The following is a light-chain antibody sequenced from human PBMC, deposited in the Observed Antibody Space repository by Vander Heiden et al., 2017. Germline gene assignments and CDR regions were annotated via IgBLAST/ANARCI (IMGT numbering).Light chain of an antibody. CDR1: QSVSSN. CDR3: QQYNNWPPYT. J-gene: IGKJ2*01. Sequence: EIVMTQSPAILSVSPGERATLSCRASQSVSSNLAWYQQKPGQAPRLLIYGASTRATGIPARFSGSGYGTEFTLTISSRQSEDFAVYYCQQYNNWPPYTFGQGTKLEIK. CDR2: GAS. V-gene: IGKV3-15*01.